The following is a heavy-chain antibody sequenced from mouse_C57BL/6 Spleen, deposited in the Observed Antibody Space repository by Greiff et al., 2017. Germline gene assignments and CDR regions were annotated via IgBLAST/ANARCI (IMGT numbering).Heavy chain of an antibody. CDR1: GFTFSDAW. CDR2: IRNKANNHAT. D-gene: IGHD3-3*01. Sequence: DVKLVESGGGLVQPGGSMKLSCAASGFTFSDAWMDWVRQSPEKGLEWVAEIRNKANNHATYYAESVKGRFTISRDDSKSSVYLQMNSLRAEDTGIYNTARAPVSLGAWFAHWGQETLVSVSA. J-gene: IGHJ3*01. CDR3: ARAPVSLGAWFAH. V-gene: IGHV6-6*01.